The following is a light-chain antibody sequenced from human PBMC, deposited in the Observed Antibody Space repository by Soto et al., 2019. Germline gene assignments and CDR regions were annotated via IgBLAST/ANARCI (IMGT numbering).Light chain of an antibody. Sequence: QSALTQPASVSGSPGQSITISCTGTSSDVGGYNYVFWYQQLPGKAPKLMIYDVSNRPSGVSNRFSGSKSGNTASLTISGLQAEDEADYYCSSYTSSSTLFGTGTKVTVL. CDR1: SSDVGGYNY. J-gene: IGLJ1*01. CDR3: SSYTSSSTL. CDR2: DVS. V-gene: IGLV2-14*01.